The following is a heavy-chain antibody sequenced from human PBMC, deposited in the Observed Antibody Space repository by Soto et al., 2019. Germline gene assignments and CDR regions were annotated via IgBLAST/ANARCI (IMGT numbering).Heavy chain of an antibody. CDR1: GYTFTTYD. Sequence: GASVKVSCKASGYTFTTYDISWVRQAPGQGLEWMGRISTYNGNTNYPQSLQGRLTMTTDTSTTTAYMELRSLRAEDTAVYYCARDTRDLRLLEWSYYFDYWGQGTLVTVSS. V-gene: IGHV1-18*01. J-gene: IGHJ4*02. CDR3: ARDTRDLRLLEWSYYFDY. D-gene: IGHD3-3*01. CDR2: ISTYNGNT.